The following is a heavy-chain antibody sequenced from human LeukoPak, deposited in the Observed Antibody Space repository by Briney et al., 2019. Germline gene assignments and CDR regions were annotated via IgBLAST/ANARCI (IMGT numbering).Heavy chain of an antibody. CDR1: GFTLSRTS. J-gene: IGHJ4*02. CDR2: IGRVGSNI. Sequence: SGGSVRLSCAASGFTLSRTSMNWIRHAPGKGREWVAYIGRVGSNIHYTESVKGRFTISRDNARNSLHLQMNSLRDDDTAVYYCGRPVGGQQLVDWGQGTLVTVSS. D-gene: IGHD6-13*01. CDR3: GRPVGGQQLVD. V-gene: IGHV3-48*02.